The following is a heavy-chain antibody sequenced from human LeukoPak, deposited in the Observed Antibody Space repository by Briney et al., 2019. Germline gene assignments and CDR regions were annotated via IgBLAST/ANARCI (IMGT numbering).Heavy chain of an antibody. J-gene: IGHJ1*01. CDR2: ISSSSSTI. Sequence: PGGSLRLSCAASGFTFSSYSMNWVRQAPGKGLEWVSYISSSSSTIYYADSVKGRFTISRDNAKNSLYLQMNGLRAEDTAVYYCARDLDYGEHYFAEYFQHWGQGTLVTVSS. D-gene: IGHD4-17*01. CDR1: GFTFSSYS. V-gene: IGHV3-48*04. CDR3: ARDLDYGEHYFAEYFQH.